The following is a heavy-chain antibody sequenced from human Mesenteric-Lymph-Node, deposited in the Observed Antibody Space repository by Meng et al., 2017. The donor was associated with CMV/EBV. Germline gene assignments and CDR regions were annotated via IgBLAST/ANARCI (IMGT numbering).Heavy chain of an antibody. CDR1: GGSFSGYY. V-gene: IGHV4-34*01. CDR3: ARGSSYDILTGYFDY. D-gene: IGHD3-9*01. J-gene: IGHJ4*02. Sequence: QGQSPQWGAGLLKPSETLSVTCAVYGGSFSGYYWNWIRQSPEKGLEWIGEINHSGSTTYNPSFTSRIIISVDTSTNQISLNMSSVTAADTAVYYCARGSSYDILTGYFDYWGQGALVTVSS. CDR2: INHSGST.